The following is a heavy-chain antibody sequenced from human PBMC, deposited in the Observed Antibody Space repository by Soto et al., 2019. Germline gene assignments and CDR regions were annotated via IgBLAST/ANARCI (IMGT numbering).Heavy chain of an antibody. D-gene: IGHD6-13*01. V-gene: IGHV3-23*01. Sequence: GGSLRLSCAASGFTFSSYAMSWVRQAPGKGLEWVSAISGSGGSTYYADSVKGRFTISIDNSKNTLYLQMNSLRAEDTAVYYCTGVRLASAGPSGFDPWGQGTLVTV. CDR1: GFTFSSYA. J-gene: IGHJ5*02. CDR2: ISGSGGST. CDR3: TGVRLASAGPSGFDP.